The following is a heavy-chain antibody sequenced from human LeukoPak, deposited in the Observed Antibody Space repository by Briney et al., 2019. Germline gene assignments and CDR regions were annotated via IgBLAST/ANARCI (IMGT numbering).Heavy chain of an antibody. J-gene: IGHJ4*02. Sequence: GGSLSLSCAASGFAFSTYYIHWVRQPPGKGLEWVAVISYDGRNMYYGDSVKGRFTISRDNSKNTLYLQMNSLRPEDTAVYYCAKSLSSGWSSYYFGDWGQGTLVAVSS. V-gene: IGHV3-30*18. CDR1: GFAFSTYY. CDR2: ISYDGRNM. D-gene: IGHD6-19*01. CDR3: AKSLSSGWSSYYFGD.